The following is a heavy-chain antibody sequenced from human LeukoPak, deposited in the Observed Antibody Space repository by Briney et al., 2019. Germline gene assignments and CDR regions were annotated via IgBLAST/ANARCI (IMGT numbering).Heavy chain of an antibody. V-gene: IGHV3-21*01. CDR2: ISSSSTYI. J-gene: IGHJ4*02. CDR1: GFTFSTYS. D-gene: IGHD4-17*01. CDR3: ARDRSGGDYPSDY. Sequence: GGSLRLSCAASGFTFSTYSMNWVRQAPGKGLEWVSSISSSSTYIYYADSVKGRFTISRDNAKNSLYLQMSSLRAEDTAVYYCARDRSGGDYPSDYWGLGTLVTVSS.